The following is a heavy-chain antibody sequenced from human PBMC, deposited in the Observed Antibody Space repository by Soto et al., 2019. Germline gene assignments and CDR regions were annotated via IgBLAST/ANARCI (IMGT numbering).Heavy chain of an antibody. V-gene: IGHV3-30-3*01. Sequence: GGSLRLSCAASGFTFSSYAMSWVRQAPGKGLEWVAVISYDGSNKYYADSVKGRFTISRDNSKNTLYLQMNSLRAEDTAVYYCARDTMAGNYYYYGMDVWGQGTTVTVSS. CDR1: GFTFSSYA. J-gene: IGHJ6*02. D-gene: IGHD6-19*01. CDR2: ISYDGSNK. CDR3: ARDTMAGNYYYYGMDV.